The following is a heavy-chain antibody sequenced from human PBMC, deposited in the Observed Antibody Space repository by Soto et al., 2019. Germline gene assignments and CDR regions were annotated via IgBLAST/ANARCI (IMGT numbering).Heavy chain of an antibody. CDR3: ARGPRVSSTGTGAH. D-gene: IGHD1-1*01. CDR1: GFTFSAYW. V-gene: IGHV3-74*01. Sequence: QPGGSLRLPCAVSGFTFSAYWLHWFRQVTGKGLTWVARISADGSTATYAYSVKGRLVISRDNAKNSLYLEMNTLRADDSGLYYCARGPRVSSTGTGAHWGRGTLVTVSS. J-gene: IGHJ4*02. CDR2: ISADGSTA.